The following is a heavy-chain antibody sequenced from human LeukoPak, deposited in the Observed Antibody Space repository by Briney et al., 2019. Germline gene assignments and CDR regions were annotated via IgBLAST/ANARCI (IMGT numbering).Heavy chain of an antibody. D-gene: IGHD4-17*01. CDR3: ARDYGDYFRWFDP. CDR2: ISYSGST. Sequence: SETLSLTCTVSGDSISSGGYHWSWIRQHPGKGLERIGYISYSGSTYYNPSLKSRVNISMDTSKNQFSLSLTSVTAADTAVYYCARDYGDYFRWFDPWGQGTLVTVSS. J-gene: IGHJ5*02. CDR1: GDSISSGGYH. V-gene: IGHV4-31*03.